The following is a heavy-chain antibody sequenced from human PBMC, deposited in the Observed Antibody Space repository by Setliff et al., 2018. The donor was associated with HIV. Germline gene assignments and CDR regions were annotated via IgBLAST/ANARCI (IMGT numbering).Heavy chain of an antibody. J-gene: IGHJ4*02. CDR2: ISGSGDIT. CDR1: GFTFSSYS. CDR3: ARGEPTILIEPAAFFDH. Sequence: SLRLSCAASGFTFSSYSMNWVRQAPGKGLEWVSVISGSGDITYYRESVKGRFTVSRDNSNNTVYLQMNSLRAEDTAVYYCARGEPTILIEPAAFFDHWGQGTLVTVSS. D-gene: IGHD2-2*01. V-gene: IGHV3-23*01.